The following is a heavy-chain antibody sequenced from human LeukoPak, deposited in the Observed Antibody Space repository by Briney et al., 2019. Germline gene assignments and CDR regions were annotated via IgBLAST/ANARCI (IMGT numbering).Heavy chain of an antibody. V-gene: IGHV1-18*01. CDR3: ARDIPTSSWYPRREY. CDR2: ISAYNGNT. J-gene: IGHJ4*02. CDR1: GYTLTSYG. Sequence: GASVKVSCKASGYTLTSYGISWVRHAPGQGLEWMGWISAYNGNTNYAQKLQGRVTMTTDTSTSTAHMELRSLRSDDTAVYHCARDIPTSSWYPRREYWRQGTLVTVSS. D-gene: IGHD6-13*01.